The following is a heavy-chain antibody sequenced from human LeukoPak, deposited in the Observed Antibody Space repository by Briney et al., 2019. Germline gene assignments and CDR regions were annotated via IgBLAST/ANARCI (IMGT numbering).Heavy chain of an antibody. Sequence: GGSLRLSCAASGFTFSNYVMIWVRQAPGKGLEWVSIIGTSGGDIHYADSVKGRFSISRDNSKNTLSLQMNSLRVDDTAVYYCARVPNWGSGYWGQGTLVTVSS. V-gene: IGHV3-23*01. D-gene: IGHD7-27*01. CDR3: ARVPNWGSGY. J-gene: IGHJ4*02. CDR2: IGTSGGDI. CDR1: GFTFSNYV.